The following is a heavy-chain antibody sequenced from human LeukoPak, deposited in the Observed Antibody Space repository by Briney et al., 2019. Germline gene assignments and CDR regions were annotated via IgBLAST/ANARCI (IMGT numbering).Heavy chain of an antibody. CDR2: ISSSSSYI. CDR1: GFTFSIYS. CDR3: ARQTPRNWFDP. J-gene: IGHJ5*02. Sequence: GGSLRLSCAASGFTFSIYSMNWVRQAPGKGLEWVSSISSSSSYIYYADSVKGRFTISRDNAKNSLYLQMNSLRAEDTAVYYCARQTPRNWFDPWGQGTLVTVSS. V-gene: IGHV3-21*01.